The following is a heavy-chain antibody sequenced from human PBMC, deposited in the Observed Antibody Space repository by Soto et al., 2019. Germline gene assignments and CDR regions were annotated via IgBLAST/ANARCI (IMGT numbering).Heavy chain of an antibody. Sequence: PGGSLRLSCAASGFTFSSYAMSWVRQAPGKGLEWVSAISGSGGSTYYADSVKGRFTISRDNSKNTLYLQMNSLRAEDTAVYYCAKRITFGGVIQQDAFDIWGQGTMVTV. CDR2: ISGSGGST. J-gene: IGHJ3*02. D-gene: IGHD3-16*02. CDR3: AKRITFGGVIQQDAFDI. V-gene: IGHV3-23*01. CDR1: GFTFSSYA.